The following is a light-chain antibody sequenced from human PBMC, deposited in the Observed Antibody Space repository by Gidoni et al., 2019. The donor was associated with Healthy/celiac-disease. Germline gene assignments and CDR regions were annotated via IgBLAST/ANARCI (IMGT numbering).Light chain of an antibody. CDR3: QQYNNWPIT. Sequence: EIVMPQSPATLSVSPGESATFSCSASQSVSSNLAWYQQKPGQAPRLLIYGASTRATGIPARFSGSGSGTEFTLTISSLQSEDFAVYYCQQYNNWPITFGQGTRLEIK. CDR1: QSVSSN. V-gene: IGKV3-15*01. J-gene: IGKJ5*01. CDR2: GAS.